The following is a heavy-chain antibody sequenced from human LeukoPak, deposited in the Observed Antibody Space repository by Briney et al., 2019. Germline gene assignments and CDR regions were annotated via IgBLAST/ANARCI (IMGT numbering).Heavy chain of an antibody. D-gene: IGHD5-12*01. Sequence: PGGSLRLSCAASGFTFSSYAMSWVRQAPGKGLEWVSGINWNGGSTGYADSVKGRFTISRDNAKNSLYLQMNSLRAEDTALYYCARTRYSGYDSNFDYWGQGTLVTVSS. J-gene: IGHJ4*02. CDR1: GFTFSSYA. CDR2: INWNGGST. V-gene: IGHV3-20*04. CDR3: ARTRYSGYDSNFDY.